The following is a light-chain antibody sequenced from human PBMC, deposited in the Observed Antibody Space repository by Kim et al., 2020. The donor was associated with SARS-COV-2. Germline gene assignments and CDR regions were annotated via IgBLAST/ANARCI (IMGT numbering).Light chain of an antibody. Sequence: ETVLRQSPGTLSLSPGYTATLSCGASQSVSNNYLAWYQQRPGQAPRLLIFGASKRATGIPDRFNGSGSGTDFTLTISRLEPEDCAIYYCQQYGNSLTYTFGQGTRLEI. CDR2: GAS. CDR1: QSVSNNY. V-gene: IGKV3-20*01. J-gene: IGKJ2*01. CDR3: QQYGNSLTYT.